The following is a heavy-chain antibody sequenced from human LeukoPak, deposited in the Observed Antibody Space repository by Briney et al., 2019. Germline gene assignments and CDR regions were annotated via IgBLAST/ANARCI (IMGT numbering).Heavy chain of an antibody. CDR2: IYPGDSDT. CDR1: GYSFTSYW. Sequence: PGESLKISCKGSGYSFTSYWIGWVRQMPGKGLEWMGIIYPGDSDTRYSPSFQGQVTISADKSISTAYLQWSGLKASDTAMYYCTARGVDYYGSGSYSDYWGQGTLVTVSS. CDR3: TARGVDYYGSGSYSDY. J-gene: IGHJ4*02. V-gene: IGHV5-51*01. D-gene: IGHD3-10*01.